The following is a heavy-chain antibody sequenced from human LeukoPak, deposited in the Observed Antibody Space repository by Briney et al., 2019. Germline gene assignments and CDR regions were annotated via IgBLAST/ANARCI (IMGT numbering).Heavy chain of an antibody. Sequence: SETLSLTCTVSGGSFSSDDYYWSWIRQHPEKGLEWIGYIYYSGSTYYNPSLKSPITISIDTSKNQFSLKLSSVTAADTAVYYCARSKGYYFDYWGQGTLVTVSS. CDR1: GGSFSSDDYY. CDR3: ARSKGYYFDY. J-gene: IGHJ4*02. CDR2: IYYSGST. V-gene: IGHV4-31*01.